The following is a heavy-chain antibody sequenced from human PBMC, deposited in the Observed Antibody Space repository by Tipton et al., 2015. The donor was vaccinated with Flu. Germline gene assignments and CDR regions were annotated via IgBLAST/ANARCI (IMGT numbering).Heavy chain of an antibody. J-gene: IGHJ3*01. D-gene: IGHD4-17*01. CDR3: ARDFHDYGIDAFDV. Sequence: TLSLTCLVSGDSIGDGGYYWGWIRQRPGKGLEWLGHIYFDGRVSYNPSLESRAIISVDTSKNRFSLELAATTAADTAVYYCARDFHDYGIDAFDVWGQGTLVTVSS. CDR1: GDSIGDGGYY. V-gene: IGHV4-31*03. CDR2: IYFDGRV.